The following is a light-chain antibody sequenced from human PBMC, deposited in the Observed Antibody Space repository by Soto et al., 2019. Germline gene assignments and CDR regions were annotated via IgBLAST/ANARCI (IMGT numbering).Light chain of an antibody. V-gene: IGKV3-20*01. CDR2: GAS. J-gene: IGKJ1*01. CDR1: QSVSSNY. Sequence: ENALTQSPGTLSLSPGERATLSCRTSQSVSSNYLAWYQQKLGQAPRLLTYGASSRASGIPDRFSGGGSGTDFTLTISRLEPEDFAVYYCQQYGSSVTWTFGQGTKVEIK. CDR3: QQYGSSVTWT.